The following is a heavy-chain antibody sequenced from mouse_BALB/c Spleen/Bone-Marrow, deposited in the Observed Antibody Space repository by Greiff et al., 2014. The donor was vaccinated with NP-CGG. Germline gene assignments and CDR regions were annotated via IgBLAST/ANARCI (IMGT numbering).Heavy chain of an antibody. J-gene: IGHJ4*01. CDR2: IYPSDSYT. CDR1: GYTFTNNW. CDR3: TRGSSYVGYAMDY. D-gene: IGHD1-1*01. Sequence: VQLQQSGAELVRLGASVKLSCKASGYTFTNNWINWVKQRPGQGLEWIGNIYPSDSYTNYNQKFKDKATLTVDKSSSTAYMQLSSPTSEDSAVYYCTRGSSYVGYAMDYWGQGTSVTVSS. V-gene: IGHV1S126*01.